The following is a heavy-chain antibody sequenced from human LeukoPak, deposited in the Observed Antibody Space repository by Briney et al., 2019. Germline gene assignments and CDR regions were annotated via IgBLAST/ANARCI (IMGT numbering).Heavy chain of an antibody. D-gene: IGHD3-10*01. CDR1: GYTFTNYP. CDR3: ARDGLLWFGELSPFGY. CDR2: ISAYNGNT. Sequence: GASVKVSCKASGYTFTNYPISWVRQAPGQGLEWLGWISAYNGNTNYAQKLQGRVTMTTDTSTSTAYMELRSLRSDDTAVYYCARDGLLWFGELSPFGYWGQGTLVTVSS. J-gene: IGHJ4*02. V-gene: IGHV1-18*01.